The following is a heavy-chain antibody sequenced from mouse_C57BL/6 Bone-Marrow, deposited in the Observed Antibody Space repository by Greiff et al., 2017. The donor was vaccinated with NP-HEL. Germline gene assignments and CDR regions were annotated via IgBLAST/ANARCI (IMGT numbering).Heavy chain of an antibody. CDR3: ARPLLLPDY. CDR2: ISSGSSTI. D-gene: IGHD1-1*01. V-gene: IGHV5-17*01. Sequence: EVHLVESGGGLVKPGGSLKLSCAASGFTFSDYGMHWVRQAPEKGLEWVAYISSGSSTIYYAATVKGRFTISRDNAKNTLFLQMTSLRSEDTAMYYCARPLLLPDYWGQGTSVTVSS. CDR1: GFTFSDYG. J-gene: IGHJ4*01.